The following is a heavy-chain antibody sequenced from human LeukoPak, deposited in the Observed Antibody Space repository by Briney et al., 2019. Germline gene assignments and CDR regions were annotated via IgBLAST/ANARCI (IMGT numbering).Heavy chain of an antibody. D-gene: IGHD3-22*01. CDR2: IYTSGST. CDR1: GGSISSGSYY. Sequence: SETLSLTCTVSGGSISSGSYYWSWIRQPAGKGLEWIGRIYTSGSTNYNPSLKSRVTISVDTSKNQFSLKLSSVTAADTAVYYCARVDYDSSGYYHERTAYYMDVWGKGTTVTVSS. CDR3: ARVDYDSSGYYHERTAYYMDV. J-gene: IGHJ6*03. V-gene: IGHV4-61*02.